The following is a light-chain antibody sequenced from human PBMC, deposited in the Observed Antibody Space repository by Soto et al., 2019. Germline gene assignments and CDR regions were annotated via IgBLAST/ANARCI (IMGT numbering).Light chain of an antibody. Sequence: EIVLTQSPCVLSLSVGERATLSCRASQSVKSSYLAWYQQRPGQAPRLVIYDTSIRATGIPARFSGSGSGTEFTLTISSLQSEDFAVYYCQQYNVWPPITFGQGTRLEIK. CDR1: QSVKSSY. V-gene: IGKV3-15*01. CDR2: DTS. CDR3: QQYNVWPPIT. J-gene: IGKJ5*01.